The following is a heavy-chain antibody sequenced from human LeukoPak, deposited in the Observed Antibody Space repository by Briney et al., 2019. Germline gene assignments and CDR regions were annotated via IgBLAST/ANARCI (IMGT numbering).Heavy chain of an antibody. CDR3: AREVNSGLYNYYGMDV. CDR2: IWYDGSNK. D-gene: IGHD6-19*01. Sequence: GGSLRLSCAASGLTFSSFGMHWVRQAPDKGLEWVAIIWYDGSNKYYGDSVKGRFTISRDSSKNTLYLQMNNLRAEDTAVYYCAREVNSGLYNYYGMDVWGQGTTVTVFS. CDR1: GLTFSSFG. J-gene: IGHJ6*02. V-gene: IGHV3-33*08.